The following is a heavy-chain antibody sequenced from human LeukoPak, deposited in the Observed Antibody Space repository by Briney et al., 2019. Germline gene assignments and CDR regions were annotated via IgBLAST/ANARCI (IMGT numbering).Heavy chain of an antibody. J-gene: IGHJ2*01. CDR2: ISSSSSYT. D-gene: IGHD1-26*01. CDR3: ARGWVGCYEGIWYFDL. CDR1: GFTFSSYA. V-gene: IGHV3-11*05. Sequence: GGSLRLSCAASGFTFSSYAMSWVRQAPGKGLEWVSYISSSSSYTNYADSVKGRFTISRDNAKNSLYLQMNSLRAEDTAVYYCARGWVGCYEGIWYFDLWGRGTLVTVSS.